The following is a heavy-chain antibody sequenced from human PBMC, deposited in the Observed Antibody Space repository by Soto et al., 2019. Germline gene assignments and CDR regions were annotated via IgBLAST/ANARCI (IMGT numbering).Heavy chain of an antibody. Sequence: GGSLRLSCAASGFTFSDYYMSLIRQAPGKGLEWVSYISSSGSTIYYADSVQGRFTISTDNAKNSLYLQMNSLRAEDTAVYYCARNRGRGYGMDVWGQGTTVTVSS. V-gene: IGHV3-11*01. CDR2: ISSSGSTI. D-gene: IGHD3-10*01. CDR1: GFTFSDYY. J-gene: IGHJ6*02. CDR3: ARNRGRGYGMDV.